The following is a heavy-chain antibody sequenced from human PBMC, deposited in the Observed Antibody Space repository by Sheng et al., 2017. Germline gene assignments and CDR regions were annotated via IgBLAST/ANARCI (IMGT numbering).Heavy chain of an antibody. Sequence: EVQLVESGGGLVQPGRSLRLSCAASGFTFDDYAMHWVRQAPGKGLEWVSGISWNSGSKGYADSVKGRFTISRDNAKNSLYLQMNSLRPEDMALYYCAKXKTSTIGWYFDLWGLAPWSLSPQ. CDR3: AKXKTSTIGWYFDL. CDR1: GFTFDDYA. V-gene: IGHV3-9*03. J-gene: IGHJ2*01. D-gene: IGHD1-26*01. CDR2: ISWNSGSK.